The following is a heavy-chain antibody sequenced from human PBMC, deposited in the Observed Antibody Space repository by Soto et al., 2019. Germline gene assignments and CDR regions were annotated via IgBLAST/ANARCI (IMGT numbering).Heavy chain of an antibody. CDR2: ISGSGGST. V-gene: IGHV3-23*01. D-gene: IGHD3-10*01. Sequence: GGSLRLSCAASGFTFSSFAMTWVRQAPGKGLEWVSLISGSGGSTYSADSVKGRFTISRGNSKNTLFLQMSSLRAEDTAINYCAKVRSPYYYYAMDVWGQGTTVTVSS. J-gene: IGHJ6*02. CDR1: GFTFSSFA. CDR3: AKVRSPYYYYAMDV.